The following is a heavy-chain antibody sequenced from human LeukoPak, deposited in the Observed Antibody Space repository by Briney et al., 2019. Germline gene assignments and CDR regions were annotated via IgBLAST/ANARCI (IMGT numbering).Heavy chain of an antibody. CDR3: AREYSSSSTGYYYYYMDV. CDR1: GYTFTSYA. Sequence: GASVKVPCKASGYTFTSYAMHWVRQAPGQRLEWMGWINAGNGNTKYSQEFQGRVTITRDTSASTAYMELSSLRSEDMAVYYCAREYSSSSTGYYYYYMDVWGKGTTVTVSS. V-gene: IGHV1-3*03. D-gene: IGHD6-6*01. J-gene: IGHJ6*03. CDR2: INAGNGNT.